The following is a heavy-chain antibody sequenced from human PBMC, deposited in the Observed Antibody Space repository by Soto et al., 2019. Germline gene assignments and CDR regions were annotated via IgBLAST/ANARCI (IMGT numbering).Heavy chain of an antibody. D-gene: IGHD2-15*01. CDR2: IYYTGHT. V-gene: IGHV4-31*03. J-gene: IGHJ4*02. Sequence: QVQLQESGPGLVKPSQTLSLTCTVSGGSISNSGSSWTWIRQHPGEGLEWIGSIYYTGHTYYNPSLTSRISISLDTSKNQFSLTFNSVTAADTAVYWCAAAPNLYHFDFWGLGPLVTVSS. CDR1: GGSISNSGSS. CDR3: AAAPNLYHFDF.